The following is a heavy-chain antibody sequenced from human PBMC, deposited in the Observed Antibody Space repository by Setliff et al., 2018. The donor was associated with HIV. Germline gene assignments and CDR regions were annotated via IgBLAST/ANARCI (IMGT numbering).Heavy chain of an antibody. Sequence: LRLSCAASGFTFRTHEMNWVRQAPGKGLEWVSYITGSGTTIYYADSVKGRFTIPRDDAKNSLHLQMNSLRVEDTAVYYCARDEPTGGIDYWGQGTLVTVSS. CDR2: ITGSGTTI. D-gene: IGHD3-10*01. CDR1: GFTFRTHE. CDR3: ARDEPTGGIDY. V-gene: IGHV3-48*03. J-gene: IGHJ4*02.